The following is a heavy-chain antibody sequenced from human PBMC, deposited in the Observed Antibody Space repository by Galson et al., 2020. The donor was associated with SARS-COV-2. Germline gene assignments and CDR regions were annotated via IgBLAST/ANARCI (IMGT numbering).Heavy chain of an antibody. Sequence: SETLSLTCSVSGGSISSYYWSWIRQSPGKGLEWIGYIYNTGNTNYNPSLRRRVTISVDTSKNQFSLKLSSVTAADTAVYYCAKNKRALYSGGDCRAFDIWGQGTTVIVSS. CDR1: GGSISSYY. D-gene: IGHD2-21*02. CDR3: AKNKRALYSGGDCRAFDI. J-gene: IGHJ3*02. V-gene: IGHV4-59*01. CDR2: IYNTGNT.